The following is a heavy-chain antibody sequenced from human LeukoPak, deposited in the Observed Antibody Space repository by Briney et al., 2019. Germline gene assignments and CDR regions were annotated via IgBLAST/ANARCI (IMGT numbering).Heavy chain of an antibody. CDR1: GGSISSSSYY. D-gene: IGHD6-13*01. Sequence: PSETLSLTCTVSGGSISSSSYYWGWIRQPPGKGLEWIGTNYYSGSTYYNPSLKSRVTISVDTSKSQFSLKLSSVTAADTAVYFCASSSSWYHFDHWGQGTLVIVSS. CDR3: ASSSSWYHFDH. CDR2: NYYSGST. V-gene: IGHV4-39*01. J-gene: IGHJ4*02.